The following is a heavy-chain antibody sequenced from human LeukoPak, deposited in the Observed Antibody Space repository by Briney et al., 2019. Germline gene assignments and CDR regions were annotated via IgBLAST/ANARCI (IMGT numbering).Heavy chain of an antibody. J-gene: IGHJ4*02. CDR1: GYTFTSYY. D-gene: IGHD6-25*01. Sequence: GASVKVSCKASGYTFTSYYMHWVRQAPGQGLEWMGWISAYNGNTNYAQKLQGRVTMTTDTSTSTAYMELSSLRSEDTAVYYCARARLYYFDYWGQGTLVTVSS. CDR3: ARARLYYFDY. V-gene: IGHV1-18*04. CDR2: ISAYNGNT.